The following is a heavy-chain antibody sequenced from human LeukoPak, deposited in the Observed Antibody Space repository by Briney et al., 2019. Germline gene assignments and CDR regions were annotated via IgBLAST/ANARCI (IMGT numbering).Heavy chain of an antibody. CDR1: GYTFTGYY. Sequence: ASVKVSCKASGYTFTGYYIHWVRQAPGQGLECRGWINPNSGGTNYAQKFQGRVTMTRDTSISTAYMELSRLRSDDTAVYYCARGGSGSYFSWLDPWGQGTLVTVSS. CDR3: ARGGSGSYFSWLDP. V-gene: IGHV1-2*02. D-gene: IGHD3-10*01. CDR2: INPNSGGT. J-gene: IGHJ5*02.